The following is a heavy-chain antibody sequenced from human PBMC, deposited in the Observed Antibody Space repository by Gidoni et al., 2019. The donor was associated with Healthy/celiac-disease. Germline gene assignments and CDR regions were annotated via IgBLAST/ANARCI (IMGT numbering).Heavy chain of an antibody. J-gene: IGHJ6*02. V-gene: IGHV4-59*01. CDR2: IYYSGST. CDR1: GGSISSYY. D-gene: IGHD1-26*01. Sequence: QVQLQESGPGLVKPSETLSLTCTVSGGSISSYYWSWIRQPPGKGLEWIGYIYYSGSTNYNPSLKSRVTISVDTSKNQFSLKLSSVTAADTAVYYCARAGDGYYYYGMDVWGQGTTVTVSS. CDR3: ARAGDGYYYYGMDV.